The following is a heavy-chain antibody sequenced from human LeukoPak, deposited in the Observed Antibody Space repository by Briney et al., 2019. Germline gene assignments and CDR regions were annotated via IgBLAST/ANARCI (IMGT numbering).Heavy chain of an antibody. CDR1: GGSISSGGYY. Sequence: SETLSLTCTVSGGSISSGGYYWSWIRQHPGKGLEWIGYIYYSGSTNYNPSLKSRVTISVDTSKNQFSLKLSSVTAADTAVYYCARGDVGADDAFDIWGQGTMVTVSS. CDR3: ARGDVGADDAFDI. V-gene: IGHV4-31*03. CDR2: IYYSGST. D-gene: IGHD1-26*01. J-gene: IGHJ3*02.